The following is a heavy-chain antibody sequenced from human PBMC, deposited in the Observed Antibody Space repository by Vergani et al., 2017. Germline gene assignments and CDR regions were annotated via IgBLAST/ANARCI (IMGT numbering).Heavy chain of an antibody. V-gene: IGHV3-15*01. J-gene: IGHJ6*03. CDR1: GFTFSNAW. Sequence: EVQLVESGGGLVKPGGSLRLSCAASGFTFSNAWMSWVRQAPGKGLEWVGRIKSKTDGGTTDYAAPVKGRFTISRDDSKNTLYLQMNSLKTEDTAVYYCTIGGLQTGGDHARRYYYYYYMDVWGKGTTVTVSS. D-gene: IGHD2-21*02. CDR2: IKSKTDGGTT. CDR3: TIGGLQTGGDHARRYYYYYYMDV.